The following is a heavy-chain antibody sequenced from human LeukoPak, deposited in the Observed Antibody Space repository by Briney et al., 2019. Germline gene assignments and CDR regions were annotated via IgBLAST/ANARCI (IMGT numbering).Heavy chain of an antibody. Sequence: PLETLSLTCTVSGGSISSGSYYWSWIRQPAGKGLEWIGRIYTSGSTNYNPSLKSRVTISVDTSKNQFSLKLSSVTAADTAVYYCARGGEGATDYWGQGTLVTVSS. CDR3: ARGGEGATDY. CDR2: IYTSGST. J-gene: IGHJ4*02. D-gene: IGHD1-26*01. V-gene: IGHV4-61*02. CDR1: GGSISSGSYY.